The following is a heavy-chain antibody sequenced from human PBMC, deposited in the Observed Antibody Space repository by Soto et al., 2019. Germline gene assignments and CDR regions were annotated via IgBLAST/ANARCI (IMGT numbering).Heavy chain of an antibody. J-gene: IGHJ6*02. V-gene: IGHV1-69*13. CDR3: ASPIAARPESYYYYGMDV. CDR1: GGTFSSYA. CDR2: IIPIFGTA. D-gene: IGHD6-6*01. Sequence: SVKVSCKASGGTFSSYAISWVRQAPGQGLEWMGGIIPIFGTANYAQKFQGRVTITADESTSTAYMELSSLRSEDTAVYYCASPIAARPESYYYYGMDVWGQGTTVTVSS.